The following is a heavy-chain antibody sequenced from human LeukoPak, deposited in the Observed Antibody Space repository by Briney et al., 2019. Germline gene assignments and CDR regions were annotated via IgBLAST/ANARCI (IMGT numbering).Heavy chain of an antibody. Sequence: PGGSLRLSCVASGFTFTSYAMSWVRQAPGTGLEWISAISANGRSTYHADSVKGRFTISRDSSKNTVFLQMDSLRAEDTAVYYCARDPGYGLGVDYGDYWGQGTLVTVSS. CDR2: ISANGRST. D-gene: IGHD3-10*01. V-gene: IGHV3-23*01. CDR3: ARDPGYGLGVDYGDY. J-gene: IGHJ4*02. CDR1: GFTFTSYA.